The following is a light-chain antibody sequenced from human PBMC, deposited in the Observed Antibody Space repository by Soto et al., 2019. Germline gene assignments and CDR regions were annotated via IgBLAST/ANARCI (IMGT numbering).Light chain of an antibody. J-gene: IGLJ1*01. CDR2: NNN. CDR3: AAWDDGLNGYV. Sequence: QSVLTQPPSASGTPGQRGTISCSGGSSNIGTNAVNWYQQLPATAPKLLIYNNNQRPSGVPDRFSGSKSCTSASLAISGLQSEDEADYYCAAWDDGLNGYVFGTGTKVTVL. CDR1: SSNIGTNA. V-gene: IGLV1-44*01.